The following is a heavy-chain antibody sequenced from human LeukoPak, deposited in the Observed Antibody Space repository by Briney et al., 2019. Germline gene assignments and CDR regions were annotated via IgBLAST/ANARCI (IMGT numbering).Heavy chain of an antibody. CDR1: GFTFSSYS. CDR2: ITRSSIYI. D-gene: IGHD6-19*01. J-gene: IGHJ4*02. Sequence: GGSLRLSCAASGFTFSSYSMNWVRQAPGKGLEWVSSITRSSIYIYYADSVKGRFTISRDNARNSLYLQMNSLRAEDTAVYYCAREGIAVAGTGGLGFFFDYWGQGTLVTVSS. V-gene: IGHV3-21*01. CDR3: AREGIAVAGTGGLGFFFDY.